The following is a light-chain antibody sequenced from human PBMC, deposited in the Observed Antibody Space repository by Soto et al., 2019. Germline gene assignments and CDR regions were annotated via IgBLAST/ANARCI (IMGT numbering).Light chain of an antibody. CDR1: QSISSW. J-gene: IGKJ3*01. Sequence: DIQMTQSPSTLSASVGDRVTITCRASQSISSWLAWYQQKPGKAPKLLIYDASSLESGVPSRFSGSGSGTEFTLTISSPQPDDFATYYCQQYNSYSLFTFGPGTKVDIK. CDR3: QQYNSYSLFT. CDR2: DAS. V-gene: IGKV1-5*01.